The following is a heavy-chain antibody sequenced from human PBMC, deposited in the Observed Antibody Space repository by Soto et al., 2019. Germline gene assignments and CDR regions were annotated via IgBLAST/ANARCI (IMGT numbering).Heavy chain of an antibody. CDR3: ARVRRNDASDYYGMDV. CDR1: GSSFSTST. V-gene: IGHV3-48*02. CDR2: ISSGSTTI. D-gene: IGHD1-1*01. Sequence: GGSLRLSCTASGSSFSTSTMNWVRQAPGKGLEWVSYISSGSTTIYYADSAKGRFTISRDNGKNSLYLQMNSLRDEDTAVYYCARVRRNDASDYYGMDVWGQGTTVTVSS. J-gene: IGHJ6*02.